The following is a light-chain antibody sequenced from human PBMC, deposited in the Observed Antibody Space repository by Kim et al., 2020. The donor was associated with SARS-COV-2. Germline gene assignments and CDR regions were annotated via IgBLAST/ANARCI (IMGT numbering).Light chain of an antibody. J-gene: IGLJ2*01. CDR2: EVF. CDR1: SRDVGGHNY. CDR3: CSYAGGYTLI. V-gene: IGLV2-11*01. Sequence: QSALTQPRSVSGSPGQSVTFSCSGTSRDVGGHNYVSWYRQVPGKAPQLIIYEVFNRPSGVPERFSASRSGNTASLTISGLRPEDEGYYHCCSYAGGYTLIFGGGTQLTVL.